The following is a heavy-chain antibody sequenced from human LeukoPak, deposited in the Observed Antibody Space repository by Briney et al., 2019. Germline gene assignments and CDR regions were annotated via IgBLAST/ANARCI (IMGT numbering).Heavy chain of an antibody. CDR2: IIPIFGTA. D-gene: IGHD2-8*01. CDR3: ARRVYCTNGVCPGWFDP. V-gene: IGHV1-69*01. CDR1: GGTFSSYA. J-gene: IGHJ5*02. Sequence: GSSVKVSCKASGGTFSSYAISWVRQAPGQGLEWMGGIIPIFGTANYAQKFQGRVTITADESTSTAYMELSSLRSEDTAVYYCARRVYCTNGVCPGWFDPWGQGTLVTVSS.